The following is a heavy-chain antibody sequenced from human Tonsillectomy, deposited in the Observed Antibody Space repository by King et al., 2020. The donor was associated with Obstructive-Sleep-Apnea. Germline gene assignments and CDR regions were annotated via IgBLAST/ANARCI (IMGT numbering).Heavy chain of an antibody. D-gene: IGHD6-19*01. V-gene: IGHV4-31*03. Sequence: QLQLQESGPGLVKPSQTLSLTCTVSGGSISSGGYYWSWIRQHPGKGLEWIGYIYYSGSTYYNPSLKSRVTISVDTSKNQFSLKLSSVTAADTAVYYFARWSSSGWSYYFDYWGQGTLVTVSS. J-gene: IGHJ4*02. CDR1: GGSISSGGYY. CDR3: ARWSSSGWSYYFDY. CDR2: IYYSGST.